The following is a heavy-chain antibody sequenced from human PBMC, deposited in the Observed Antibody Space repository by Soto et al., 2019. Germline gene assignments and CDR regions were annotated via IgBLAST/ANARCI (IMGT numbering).Heavy chain of an antibody. J-gene: IGHJ4*02. Sequence: EVQRVESGGGLVKPGGSLRLSCAASGFTFSSYSMNWVRQAPGKGLEWVSSISSSSSYIYYADSVKGRFTISRDNAKNSLYLQMNSLRAEDTAVYYCARDGRAVSYFDYWGQGTLVTVSS. CDR2: ISSSSSYI. V-gene: IGHV3-21*01. CDR1: GFTFSSYS. CDR3: ARDGRAVSYFDY. D-gene: IGHD1-1*01.